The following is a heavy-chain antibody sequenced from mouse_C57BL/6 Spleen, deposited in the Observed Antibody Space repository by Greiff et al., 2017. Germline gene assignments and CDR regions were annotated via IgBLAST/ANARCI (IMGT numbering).Heavy chain of an antibody. Sequence: EVKVVESGEGLVKPGGSLKLSCAASGFTFSSYAMSWVRQTPEKRLEWVAYISSGGDYIYYADTVKGRFTISRDNARNTLYLQMSSLKSEDTAMYYCTRAWLYYGSSYSAYWGQGTLVTVSA. CDR3: TRAWLYYGSSYSAY. D-gene: IGHD1-1*01. CDR2: ISSGGDYI. V-gene: IGHV5-9-1*02. J-gene: IGHJ3*01. CDR1: GFTFSSYA.